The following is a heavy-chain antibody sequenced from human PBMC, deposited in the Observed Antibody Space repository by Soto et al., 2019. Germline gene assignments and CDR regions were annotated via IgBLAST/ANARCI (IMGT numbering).Heavy chain of an antibody. CDR1: GGSISSYY. CDR3: ARAPYSSRWYYFAY. V-gene: IGHV4-59*01. J-gene: IGHJ4*02. CDR2: IYYSGST. Sequence: PSETLSLTCTVSGGSISSYYWSWIRQPPGKGLEWIGYIYYSGSTNYNPSLKSRVTISVDTSKNQFSLKLSSVTAADTAVYYCARAPYSSRWYYFAYWGQGTLVTVSS. D-gene: IGHD6-19*01.